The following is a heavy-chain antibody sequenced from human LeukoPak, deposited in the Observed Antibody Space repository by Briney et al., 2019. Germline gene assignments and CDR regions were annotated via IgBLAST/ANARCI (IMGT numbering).Heavy chain of an antibody. CDR3: ARVWVAATRFFDP. V-gene: IGHV4-34*01. D-gene: IGHD2-15*01. J-gene: IGHJ5*02. CDR1: GESFSGYY. CDR2: INHSGST. Sequence: SETLSLTCAVYGESFSGYYWSWIRQPPGKGLEWIGEINHSGSTNYNPSLKSRVTISVDTSKNQFSLKLSSVTAADTAVYYCARVWVAATRFFDPWGQGTLVTVSS.